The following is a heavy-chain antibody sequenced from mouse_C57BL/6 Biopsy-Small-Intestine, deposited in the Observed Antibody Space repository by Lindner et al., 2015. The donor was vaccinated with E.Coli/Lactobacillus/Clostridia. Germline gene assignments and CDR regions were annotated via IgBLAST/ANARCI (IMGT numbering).Heavy chain of an antibody. CDR3: ARSPYYYGGGYYSMDY. J-gene: IGHJ4*01. D-gene: IGHD1-1*01. CDR1: GFTFSDYG. V-gene: IGHV5-17*01. CDR2: ISRGTSTI. Sequence: VQLQESGGGLVKPGGSLKLSCAASGFTFSDYGMHWVRQAPEKGLEWVAYISRGTSTIYYADTVKGRFTISRDNAKNTLFLQMTSLRSEDTSIYYCARSPYYYGGGYYSMDYWGQGTSVTVSS.